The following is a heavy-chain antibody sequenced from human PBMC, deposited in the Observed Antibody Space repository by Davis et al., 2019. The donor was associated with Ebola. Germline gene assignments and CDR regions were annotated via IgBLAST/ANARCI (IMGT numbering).Heavy chain of an antibody. CDR2: IKQDGSEK. J-gene: IGHJ4*02. D-gene: IGHD2-2*02. CDR3: AKGGVYTRRTDY. Sequence: GESLKISCAASGFTFSSYWMSWVRQAPGKGLEWVANIKQDGSEKYYVDSVKGRFTISRDNSKNTLYLQMNSLRAEDTAVYYCAKGGVYTRRTDYWGQGTLVTVSS. CDR1: GFTFSSYW. V-gene: IGHV3-7*03.